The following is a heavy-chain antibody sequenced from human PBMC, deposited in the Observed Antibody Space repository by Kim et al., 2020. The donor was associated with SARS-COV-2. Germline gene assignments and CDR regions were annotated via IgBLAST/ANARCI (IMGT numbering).Heavy chain of an antibody. Sequence: GGSLRLSCAASGFTFDTFAMSWVRQAPGKGLEWVSVISGGAVNKFYADSVRGRFTISGDNSKSTLYLQMNRLRDEDTALYYCAKMVIMDGYNYFYYYAMDVWGQGTTVTVSS. D-gene: IGHD2-21*01. V-gene: IGHV3-23*01. J-gene: IGHJ6*02. CDR1: GFTFDTFA. CDR3: AKMVIMDGYNYFYYYAMDV. CDR2: ISGGAVNK.